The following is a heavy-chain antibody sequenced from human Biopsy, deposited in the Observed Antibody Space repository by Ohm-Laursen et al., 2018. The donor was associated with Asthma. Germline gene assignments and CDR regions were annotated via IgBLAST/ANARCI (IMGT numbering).Heavy chain of an antibody. CDR1: GFTLSSYA. V-gene: IGHV3-23*01. Sequence: SLRLSCAATGFTLSSYAIHWVRQAPGKGLEWVSVISSGGGTIDYADSVKGRFTISRNISTNTVYLQMDSLSADDTAVYYCAKVGHGYGDYVGYLDPWGQGTLVTVSS. CDR2: ISSGGGTI. D-gene: IGHD4-17*01. CDR3: AKVGHGYGDYVGYLDP. J-gene: IGHJ5*02.